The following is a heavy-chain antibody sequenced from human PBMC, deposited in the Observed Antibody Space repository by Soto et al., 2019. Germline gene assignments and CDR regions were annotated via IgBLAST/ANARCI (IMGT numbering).Heavy chain of an antibody. Sequence: PGGSLRLSCAASGFPFDDYAMHWVRQAPGKGLEWVSGISWNSGSIGYADSVKGRFTISRDNAKNSLYLQMNSLRAEDTALYYCAKDLWGYDSSANFDYWGQGTLVTVSS. V-gene: IGHV3-9*01. J-gene: IGHJ4*02. D-gene: IGHD3-22*01. CDR3: AKDLWGYDSSANFDY. CDR1: GFPFDDYA. CDR2: ISWNSGSI.